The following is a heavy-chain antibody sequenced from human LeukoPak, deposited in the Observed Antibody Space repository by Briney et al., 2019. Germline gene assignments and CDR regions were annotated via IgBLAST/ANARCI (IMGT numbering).Heavy chain of an antibody. V-gene: IGHV3-11*01. J-gene: IGHJ4*02. D-gene: IGHD3-22*01. Sequence: GGSLRLSCAASGFTFSDYYMNWIRQAPGKGLEWVSFIRSSGSTIYYADSVKGRFTISRDNAKNSLYLQMNSLRAEDTAVYYCATTYYPFDYWGQGTLVTVSS. CDR2: IRSSGSTI. CDR1: GFTFSDYY. CDR3: ATTYYPFDY.